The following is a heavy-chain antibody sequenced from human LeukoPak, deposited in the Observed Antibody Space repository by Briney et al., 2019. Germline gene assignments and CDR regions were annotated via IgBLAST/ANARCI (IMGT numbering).Heavy chain of an antibody. J-gene: IGHJ4*02. CDR1: GFTFSSFW. Sequence: PGESLRLSCAASGFTFSSFWMSWVRQAPGKGLEWVANIKRDGGDKYYVDSVKGRFSISRDNAKNSLYLHMNSLRAGDTAIYYCAKEKTSSGYFDFWGQGTLVTVSS. D-gene: IGHD2-2*01. CDR2: IKRDGGDK. CDR3: AKEKTSSGYFDF. V-gene: IGHV3-7*05.